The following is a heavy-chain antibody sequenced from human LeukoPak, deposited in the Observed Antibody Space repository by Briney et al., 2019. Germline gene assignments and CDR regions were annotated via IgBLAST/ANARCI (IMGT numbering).Heavy chain of an antibody. J-gene: IGHJ4*02. CDR3: ARDEDWVRRGAHSL. Sequence: PSETLSLTCSVSGGSINDFYWTWVRQPPGKGLEWIGHIYSDGRTEYSPSLKSRLSLSVDTSKNQISLRLRSVTAADTAFYFCARDEDWVRRGAHSLWGQGTLVTVSS. CDR2: IYSDGRT. V-gene: IGHV4-59*01. D-gene: IGHD3-10*01. CDR1: GGSINDFY.